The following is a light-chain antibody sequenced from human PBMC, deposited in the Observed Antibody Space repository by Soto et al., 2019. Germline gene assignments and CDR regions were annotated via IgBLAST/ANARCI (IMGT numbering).Light chain of an antibody. V-gene: IGKV3-20*01. CDR3: QHYDSSQWT. J-gene: IGKJ1*01. CDR2: DAS. CDR1: QSVSSSY. Sequence: EIVLTQSPGTPSLSPGERATLSCRASQSVSSSYLAWYQQKPGQAPRLLIYDASSRATGISDRFSGSGSGTDFTFTISRLEPEDFAVYYCQHYDSSQWTFGQGTKVEIK.